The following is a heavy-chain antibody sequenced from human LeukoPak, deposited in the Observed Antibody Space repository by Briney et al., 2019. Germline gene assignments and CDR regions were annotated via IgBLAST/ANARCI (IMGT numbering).Heavy chain of an antibody. V-gene: IGHV1-2*02. Sequence: VASVKVSCKASGYTFTGYYMHWVRQAPGQGLEWMGWINPNSGGTNYAQKFQGRVTMTRDTSISTAYMELSRLRSDDTAAYYCARVRAVAGFGDLDYWGQGTLVTVSP. CDR2: INPNSGGT. D-gene: IGHD6-19*01. CDR1: GYTFTGYY. CDR3: ARVRAVAGFGDLDY. J-gene: IGHJ4*02.